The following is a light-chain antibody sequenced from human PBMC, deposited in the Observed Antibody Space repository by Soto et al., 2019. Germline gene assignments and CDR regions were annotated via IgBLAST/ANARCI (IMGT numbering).Light chain of an antibody. CDR3: KQYNNWPPT. Sequence: EIVMTQSPATLSVSPGERATLSCRASQSVSGNLAWYQQKPGQAPMLLIYGASTRATGIPARFSGSGSGTEFTLTISSLQSEDFAVYYCKQYNNWPPTFGQGTKVEIK. CDR1: QSVSGN. J-gene: IGKJ1*01. CDR2: GAS. V-gene: IGKV3D-15*01.